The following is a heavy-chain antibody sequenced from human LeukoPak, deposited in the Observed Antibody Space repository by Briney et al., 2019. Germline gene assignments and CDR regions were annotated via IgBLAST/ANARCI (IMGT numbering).Heavy chain of an antibody. CDR1: GGSITSYY. CDR3: ARRRVAENYFDC. J-gene: IGHJ4*02. Sequence: PSETLSLTCTVSGGSITSYYWSWIRQPPGKGLEWIGYIYSSGSTTYNPSLRSRVTISVDTSKNQFSLRLTSVTAADTAVYYCARRRVAENYFDCWVQG. D-gene: IGHD6-19*01. V-gene: IGHV4-59*08. CDR2: IYSSGST.